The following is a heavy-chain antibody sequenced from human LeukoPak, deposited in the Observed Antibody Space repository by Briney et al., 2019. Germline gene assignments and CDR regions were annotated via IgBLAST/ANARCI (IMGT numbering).Heavy chain of an antibody. D-gene: IGHD1-1*01. Sequence: SVKVSCMASGGTFSSYAISWVRQGPGQGREWMGGIIPIFGTANYAQKLWGRVTITAEKTTSIAYIELRSVRSEETGAYYSGTTAATTFYHYYIDVWGKGTTVTVSS. V-gene: IGHV1-69*06. CDR2: IIPIFGTA. CDR1: GGTFSSYA. J-gene: IGHJ6*03. CDR3: GTTAATTFYHYYIDV.